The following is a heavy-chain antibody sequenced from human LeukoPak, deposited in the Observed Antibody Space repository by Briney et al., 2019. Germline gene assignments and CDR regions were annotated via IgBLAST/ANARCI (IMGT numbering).Heavy chain of an antibody. CDR3: ARDGKLLWFGESSFDY. J-gene: IGHJ4*02. D-gene: IGHD3-10*01. V-gene: IGHV1-2*02. CDR2: INPNSGGT. CDR1: GYTFTSYY. Sequence: ASVKVSCKASGYTFTSYYMHWVRQAPGQGLEWMGWINPNSGGTNYAQKFQGRVTMTRDTSISTAYMELSRLRSDDTAVYYCARDGKLLWFGESSFDYWGQGTLVTVSS.